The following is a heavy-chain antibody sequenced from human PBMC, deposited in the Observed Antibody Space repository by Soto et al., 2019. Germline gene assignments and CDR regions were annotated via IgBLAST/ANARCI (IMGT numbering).Heavy chain of an antibody. CDR1: GFTFDDYA. J-gene: IGHJ4*02. D-gene: IGHD6-13*01. Sequence: GGSLRLSCAASGFTFDDYAMHWVRQAPGKGLEWVSGISWNSGSIGYADSVKGRFTISRDNAKNSLYLQMNSLRAEDTALYYCAKDTAIAAASTREYYFDYWGQGTLVTVSS. V-gene: IGHV3-9*01. CDR2: ISWNSGSI. CDR3: AKDTAIAAASTREYYFDY.